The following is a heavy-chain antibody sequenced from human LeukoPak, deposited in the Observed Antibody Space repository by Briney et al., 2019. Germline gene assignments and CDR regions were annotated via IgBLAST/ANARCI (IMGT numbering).Heavy chain of an antibody. CDR3: ARDRDGYNWGYYYYYMDV. CDR2: INHSGST. J-gene: IGHJ6*03. D-gene: IGHD5-24*01. V-gene: IGHV4-34*01. CDR1: GGSFSGYY. Sequence: SETLSLTCAVYGGSFSGYYWSWIRQPPGRGLEWIGEINHSGSTNYNPSLKSRVTISVDTSKNQFSLKLSSVTAEDTAVYYCARDRDGYNWGYYYYYMDVWGKGTTVTISS.